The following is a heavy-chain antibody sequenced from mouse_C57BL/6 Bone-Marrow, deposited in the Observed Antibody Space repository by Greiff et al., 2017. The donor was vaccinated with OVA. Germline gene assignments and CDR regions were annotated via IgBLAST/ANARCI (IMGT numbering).Heavy chain of an antibody. CDR2: IYPGDGDP. V-gene: IGHV1-82*01. CDR3: ARNYGSRDWYFDV. J-gene: IGHJ1*03. Sequence: QVQLQQSGPELVKPGASVKISCKASGYAFSSSWMNWVKQRPGKGLEWIGRIYPGDGDPNYNGKFKGKATLTADKSYSTAYMQLSSLTSEDSAVYVCARNYGSRDWYFDVWGTGTTVTVSS. D-gene: IGHD1-1*01. CDR1: GYAFSSSW.